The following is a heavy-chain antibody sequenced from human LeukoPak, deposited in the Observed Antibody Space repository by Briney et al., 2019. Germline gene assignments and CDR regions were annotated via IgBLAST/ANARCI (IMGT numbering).Heavy chain of an antibody. D-gene: IGHD2-15*01. J-gene: IGHJ4*02. V-gene: IGHV4-34*01. CDR2: INHSGST. Sequence: KTSETLSLTCAIYGGSFSGYYWNWIRQPPGRGLEWIGEINHSGSTNYNPSLKSRVTISVDTSKKQLSLKLSSVTAADTAVYYCARDPAPYCSGGSCYSGGRFDYWGQGTLVTVSS. CDR1: GGSFSGYY. CDR3: ARDPAPYCSGGSCYSGGRFDY.